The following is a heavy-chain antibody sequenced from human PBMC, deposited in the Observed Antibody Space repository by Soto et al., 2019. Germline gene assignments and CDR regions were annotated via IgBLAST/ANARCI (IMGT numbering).Heavy chain of an antibody. D-gene: IGHD2-21*01. CDR3: ARGRKELVVPKNNYYFDY. J-gene: IGHJ4*02. CDR2: INHSGST. Sequence: QVQLQQWGAGLLKPSETLSLTCAVYGGSFSGYYWSWIRQPPGKGLEWIGEINHSGSTNYNPSLKSRVTISVDTSKNQFSLKLSSVTAADTAVYYCARGRKELVVPKNNYYFDYWGQGTLVTVSS. V-gene: IGHV4-34*01. CDR1: GGSFSGYY.